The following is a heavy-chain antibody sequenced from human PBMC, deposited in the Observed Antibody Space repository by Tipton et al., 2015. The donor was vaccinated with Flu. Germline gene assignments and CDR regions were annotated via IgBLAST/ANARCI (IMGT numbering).Heavy chain of an antibody. D-gene: IGHD3-16*01. V-gene: IGHV4-38-2*02. CDR1: GYSITSGYY. Sequence: TLSLTCAVSGYSITSGYYWGWIRQPPGKGLEWIGSIYHTGTTYYNPSLKSRVTLSVDTSKNHFSLTLTSVTAADTAVYYCARDLGGSDLYGMDVWGQGTTAIVSS. J-gene: IGHJ6*02. CDR3: ARDLGGSDLYGMDV. CDR2: IYHTGTT.